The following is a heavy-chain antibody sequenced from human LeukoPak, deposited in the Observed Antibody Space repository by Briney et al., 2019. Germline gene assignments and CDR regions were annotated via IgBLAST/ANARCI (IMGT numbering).Heavy chain of an antibody. J-gene: IGHJ4*02. CDR1: GFSLSPSGMR. V-gene: IGHV2-70*04. CDR2: IDWDDDK. D-gene: IGHD2/OR15-2a*01. Sequence: SGPALVKPTQTLTLTCTFSGFSLSPSGMRVSWIRQPPGKAPGWLARIDWDDDKFYNSTLETRLTISKDTSKNQVVLTMTNMDPVDTATYYCARLKYGNNYFDYWGQGILVTVSS. CDR3: ARLKYGNNYFDY.